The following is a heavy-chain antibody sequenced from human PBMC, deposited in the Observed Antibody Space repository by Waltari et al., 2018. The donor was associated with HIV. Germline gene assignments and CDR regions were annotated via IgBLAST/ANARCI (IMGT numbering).Heavy chain of an antibody. CDR3: ARVPYSSGWYGDNIDY. D-gene: IGHD6-19*01. Sequence: QVQLVQSGAEVKKPGSSVKVSCKASGGIFFISAFTWVRQAPGHGLEWMGRVVPVLNSATYAEKFRGRVTITADKSTSTAYMEMSGLRSEDTAVYFCARVPYSSGWYGDNIDYWGQGTLVIISS. J-gene: IGHJ4*02. V-gene: IGHV1-69*04. CDR1: GGIFFISA. CDR2: VVPVLNSA.